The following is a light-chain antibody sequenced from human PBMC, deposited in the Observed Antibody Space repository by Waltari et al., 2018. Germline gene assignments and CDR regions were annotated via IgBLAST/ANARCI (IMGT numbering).Light chain of an antibody. CDR1: SSDVGGYNF. CDR3: SSYVANNNPV. V-gene: IGLV2-8*01. CDR2: EVS. J-gene: IGLJ2*01. Sequence: QSALTQPPSASGSPGQSVTISCTGTSSDVGGYNFASCYQHHPGKAPRLIIYEVSERPSGVPDRFSGSKSGNTASLTVSGLQAEDEADYYCSSYVANNNPVFGGGTKLTVL.